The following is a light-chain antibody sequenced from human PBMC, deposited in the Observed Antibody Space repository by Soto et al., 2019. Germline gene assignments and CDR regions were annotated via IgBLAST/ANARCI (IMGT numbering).Light chain of an antibody. CDR2: YDD. CDR3: AAWDDSLNGVL. V-gene: IGLV1-36*01. CDR1: SSNIGNNA. J-gene: IGLJ2*01. Sequence: QSVLTQPPSVSAALRQRVTISCSGGSSNIGNNAVSWYQHLPGKAPKLLIYYDDLLPSGVSDRFSGSRSGTSASLAISGLQSGDEAYYSCAAWDDSLNGVLFGGGTKLTVL.